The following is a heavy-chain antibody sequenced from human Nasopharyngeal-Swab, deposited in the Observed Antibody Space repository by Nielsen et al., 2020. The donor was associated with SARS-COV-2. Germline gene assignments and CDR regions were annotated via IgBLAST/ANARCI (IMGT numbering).Heavy chain of an antibody. V-gene: IGHV4-31*11. CDR1: GGSISSGGYY. CDR3: ASGYMVNSDYY. J-gene: IGHJ4*02. CDR2: IYYSGST. Sequence: SETLSLTCAVSGGSISSGGYYWSWIRQHPGKGLEWIGYIYYSGSTYYNPSLKSRVTISVDTSKNQFSLKLSSVTAADTAVYYCASGYMVNSDYYWGQGTLVTVSS. D-gene: IGHD5-18*01.